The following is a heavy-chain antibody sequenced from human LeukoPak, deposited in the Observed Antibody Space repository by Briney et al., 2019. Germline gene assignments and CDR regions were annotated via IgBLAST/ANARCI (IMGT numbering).Heavy chain of an antibody. V-gene: IGHV3-30*18. CDR3: AKDGGLGAFDI. CDR2: ISYDGSNK. J-gene: IGHJ3*02. CDR1: GFTFNTHA. D-gene: IGHD3-16*01. Sequence: GGSLRLSCAASGFTFNTHAMTWVRQAPGKGLEWVAVISYDGSNKYYADSVKGRFTISRDNSKNTLYLQMNSLRAEDTAVYYCAKDGGLGAFDIWGQGTMVTVSS.